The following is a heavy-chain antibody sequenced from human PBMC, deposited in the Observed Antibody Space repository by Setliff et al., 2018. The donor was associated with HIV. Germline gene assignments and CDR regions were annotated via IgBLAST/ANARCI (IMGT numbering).Heavy chain of an antibody. J-gene: IGHJ6*03. CDR2: ISASGYSA. CDR1: GLRFSNHA. V-gene: IGHV3-23*01. D-gene: IGHD1-7*01. CDR3: AKNTPSIINYPYYYYMDV. Sequence: ASGLRFSNHAMSWVRQAPGKGLEWVSAISASGYSAYYADSLKGRFTISRDNSKSTLYLQMNSLRAEDTALYYCAKNTPSIINYPYYYYMDVWGKGTTVTVSS.